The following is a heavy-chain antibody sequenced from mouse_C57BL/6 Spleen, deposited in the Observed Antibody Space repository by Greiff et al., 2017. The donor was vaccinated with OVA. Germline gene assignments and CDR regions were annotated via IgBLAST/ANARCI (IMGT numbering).Heavy chain of an antibody. CDR3: ARDGSSYSAWFAY. CDR2: ISSGSSTI. CDR1: GFTFSDYG. D-gene: IGHD1-1*01. V-gene: IGHV5-17*01. J-gene: IGHJ3*01. Sequence: EVQVVESGGGLVKPGGSLKLSCAASGFTFSDYGMHWVRQAPEKGLEWVAYISSGSSTIYYADTVKGRFTISRDNAKNTLFLQMTSLRSEDTAMYYCARDGSSYSAWFAYWGQGTLVTVSA.